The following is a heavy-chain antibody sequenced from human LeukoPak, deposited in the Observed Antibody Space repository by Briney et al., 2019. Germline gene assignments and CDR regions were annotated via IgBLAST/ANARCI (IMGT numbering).Heavy chain of an antibody. Sequence: AGGSLRLSCAVSGFTVSGNHVTWVRQAPGKGLEWVSAISGSGGSTYYADSVKGRFTISRDNSKNTLYLQMNSLRAEDTAVYYCANLHATYSSSWYYYYYGMDVWGQGTTVTVSS. V-gene: IGHV3-23*01. D-gene: IGHD6-13*01. CDR1: GFTVSGNH. CDR2: ISGSGGST. CDR3: ANLHATYSSSWYYYYYGMDV. J-gene: IGHJ6*02.